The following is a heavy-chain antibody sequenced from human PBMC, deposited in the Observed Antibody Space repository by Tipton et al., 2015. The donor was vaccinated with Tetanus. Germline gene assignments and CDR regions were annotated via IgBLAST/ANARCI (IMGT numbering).Heavy chain of an antibody. CDR2: IYKSGNT. CDR1: VGSISSGDYY. D-gene: IGHD2-2*01. CDR3: ARGYAGGAWDV. Sequence: TLSLTCTVSVGSISSGDYYWSWVRQSPGEGLEWIGHIYKSGNTYYKPSLKSRVTITSDTSKNQFSLQLGSVTPEDTAVYYCARGYAGGAWDVWGQGNLVTVSS. V-gene: IGHV4-30-4*01. J-gene: IGHJ4*02.